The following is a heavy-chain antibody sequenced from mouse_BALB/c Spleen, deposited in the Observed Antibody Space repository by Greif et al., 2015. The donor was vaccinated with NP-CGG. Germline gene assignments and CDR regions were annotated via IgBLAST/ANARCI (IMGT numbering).Heavy chain of an antibody. D-gene: IGHD2-14*01. CDR2: IWSGGST. CDR3: AIAYYRYDGFAY. Sequence: QVQLQQSGPGLVQPSQSLSITCTVSGFSLTSYGVHWVRQSPGKGLEWLGVIWSGGSTDYNAAFISRLSISKDNSKSQVFFKMNSLQANDTAIYYCAIAYYRYDGFAYWGQGTLVTVSA. CDR1: GFSLTSYG. J-gene: IGHJ3*01. V-gene: IGHV2-2*02.